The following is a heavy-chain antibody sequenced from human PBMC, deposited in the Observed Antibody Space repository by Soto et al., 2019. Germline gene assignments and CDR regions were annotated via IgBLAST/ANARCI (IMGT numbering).Heavy chain of an antibody. J-gene: IGHJ4*02. CDR2: FYGDGAT. CDR3: VRLSGGPRY. Sequence: EAQLVESGGGLIQPGGSLRLSCAASGFTVSSDHMSWVRQAPGQGLEWVAGFYGDGATSYADFAKGRFTISRDNSKNTLSLQMNRLRAEDTAHYYCVRLSGGPRYWGQGTLVTVSS. D-gene: IGHD3-10*01. CDR1: GFTVSSDH. V-gene: IGHV3-53*01.